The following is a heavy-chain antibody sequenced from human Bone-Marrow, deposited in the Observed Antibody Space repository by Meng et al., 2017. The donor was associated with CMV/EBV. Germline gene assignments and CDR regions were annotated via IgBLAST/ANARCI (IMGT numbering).Heavy chain of an antibody. CDR3: ARERDGGWLDY. CDR2: IYYSGST. CDR1: GGSISSYY. J-gene: IGHJ4*02. D-gene: IGHD6-19*01. Sequence: SETLSLTCTVSGGSISSYYWSWIRQPPGKGLEWIGYIYYSGSTNYNPSLKSRVTISVDTSKNQFSLKLSSVTAVDTAVYYCARERDGGWLDYWGQGTLVTVSS. V-gene: IGHV4-59*01.